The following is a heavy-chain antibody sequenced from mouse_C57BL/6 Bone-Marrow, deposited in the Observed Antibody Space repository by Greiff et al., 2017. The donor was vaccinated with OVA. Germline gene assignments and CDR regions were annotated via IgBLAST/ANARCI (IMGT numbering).Heavy chain of an antibody. V-gene: IGHV14-3*01. CDR2: IDPANGNT. Sequence: EVKLQESVAELVRPGASVKLSCTASGFNIKNTYMHWVKQRPEQGLEWIGRIDPANGNTKYAPKFQGKATITADTSSNTAYLQLSSLTSEDSAIYYCANWYYGSSHWYFDVWGTGTTVTVSS. D-gene: IGHD1-1*01. CDR3: ANWYYGSSHWYFDV. CDR1: GFNIKNTY. J-gene: IGHJ1*03.